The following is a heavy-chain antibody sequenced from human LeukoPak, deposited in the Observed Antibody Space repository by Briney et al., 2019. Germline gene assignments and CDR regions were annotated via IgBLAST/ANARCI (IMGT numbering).Heavy chain of an antibody. CDR3: VGRSGRYNPFDC. J-gene: IGHJ4*02. CDR2: IDPSDSYT. Sequence: GESLKISCQGSGYSFTTYWIIWVRQMPGKGLEWMGRIDPSDSYTNYSPSFQGHVTISVDKSISTAYLQWSSLKASDTAMYYCVGRSGRYNPFDCWGQGTLVTVSS. D-gene: IGHD1-14*01. V-gene: IGHV5-10-1*01. CDR1: GYSFTTYW.